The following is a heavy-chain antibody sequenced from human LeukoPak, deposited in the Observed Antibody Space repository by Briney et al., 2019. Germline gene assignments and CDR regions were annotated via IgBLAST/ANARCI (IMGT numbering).Heavy chain of an antibody. D-gene: IGHD1-14*01. V-gene: IGHV1-69*04. J-gene: IGHJ6*02. CDR2: IIPILGIA. CDR1: GYIFISYG. Sequence: KVSCKASGYIFISYGISWVRQAPGQGLEWMGRIIPILGIANYAQKFQGRVTITADKSTSTAYMELSSLRSEDTAVYYCASNPDYYYYGMDVWGQGTTVTVSS. CDR3: ASNPDYYYYGMDV.